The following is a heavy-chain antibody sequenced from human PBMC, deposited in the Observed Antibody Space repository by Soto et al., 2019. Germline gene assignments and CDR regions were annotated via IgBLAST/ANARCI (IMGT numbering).Heavy chain of an antibody. CDR3: AKDAHLTSSSWIAEYFQQ. CDR2: IIPVLGIA. V-gene: IGHV1-69*04. D-gene: IGHD6-13*01. CDR1: GGTFSTYT. Sequence: EASVKVSCKASGGTFSTYTITWLRQAPGQGPEWMGRIIPVLGIANYAQKFQGRITITADKSTSTAYMELSSLRAEDTAVYYCAKDAHLTSSSWIAEYFQQWGQGTLVTVSS. J-gene: IGHJ1*01.